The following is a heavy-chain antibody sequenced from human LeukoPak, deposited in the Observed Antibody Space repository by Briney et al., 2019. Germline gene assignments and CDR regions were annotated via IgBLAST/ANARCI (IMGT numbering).Heavy chain of an antibody. Sequence: SETLSLTCTASGASVSSSGYYWAWIRQPPGKGLEWIGSIYYSGSAYYNPSLKSRVTVSVDTSKSQFSLKVTSVNAADTAVYFCARHYYASRSELNIWYFDLWGRGTLVTVSS. CDR1: GASVSSSGYY. V-gene: IGHV4-39*01. J-gene: IGHJ2*01. CDR3: ARHYYASRSELNIWYFDL. D-gene: IGHD3-10*01. CDR2: IYYSGSA.